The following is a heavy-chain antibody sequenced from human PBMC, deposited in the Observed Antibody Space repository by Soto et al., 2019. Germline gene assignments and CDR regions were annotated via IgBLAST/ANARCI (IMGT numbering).Heavy chain of an antibody. Sequence: SETLSLTCTVSGGSISSGGYYWSWIRQHPGKGLEWIGYIYYSGSTYYNPSLKSRVTISVDTSKNQFSLKLSSVTAADTAVYYCARAATPDDIAARDWGQGTLVTVSS. J-gene: IGHJ4*02. CDR2: IYYSGST. CDR3: ARAATPDDIAARD. CDR1: GGSISSGGYY. D-gene: IGHD6-6*01. V-gene: IGHV4-31*03.